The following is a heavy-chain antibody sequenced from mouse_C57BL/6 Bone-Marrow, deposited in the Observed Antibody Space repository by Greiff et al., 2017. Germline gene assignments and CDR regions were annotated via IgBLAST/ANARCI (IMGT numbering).Heavy chain of an antibody. Sequence: QVQLQQPGAELVMPGASVKLSCTASGYTFTSYWMHWVKQRPGQGLEWIGEIDPSDSYTNYNQKFKGKSTLTVAKSSSTAYMQLSSLTSEDSAVDYCAPGTGPYWYFDVWGTGTTGTVSS. V-gene: IGHV1-69*01. CDR2: IDPSDSYT. CDR1: GYTFTSYW. J-gene: IGHJ1*03. CDR3: APGTGPYWYFDV. D-gene: IGHD4-1*01.